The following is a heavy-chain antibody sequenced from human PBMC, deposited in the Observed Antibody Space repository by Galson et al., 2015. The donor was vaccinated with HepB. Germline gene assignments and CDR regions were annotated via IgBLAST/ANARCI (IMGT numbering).Heavy chain of an antibody. CDR2: INHSGST. V-gene: IGHV4-34*01. Sequence: SETLSLTCAVYGGSFSGYYWSWIRQPPGKGLEWIGEINHSGSTNYNPSLKSRVTISVDTSKNQFSLKLSSVTAADTAVYYCARVVYSSGWYNWFDPWGQGTLVTVSS. J-gene: IGHJ5*02. CDR3: ARVVYSSGWYNWFDP. CDR1: GGSFSGYY. D-gene: IGHD6-19*01.